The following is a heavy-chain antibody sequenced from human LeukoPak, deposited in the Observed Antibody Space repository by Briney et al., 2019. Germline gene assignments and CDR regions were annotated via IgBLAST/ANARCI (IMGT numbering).Heavy chain of an antibody. V-gene: IGHV1-8*03. Sequence: GASVRVSCKASGYTFTTYDLDWVRQAAGQGLEWMGWMNPNTGNTHYAQNFQGRVTFTRNTSISTAYMVLSSLTSDDTAVYFCARSQRRWDHNWFAPWGQGTLVTVSS. J-gene: IGHJ5*02. D-gene: IGHD1-26*01. CDR1: GYTFTTYD. CDR2: MNPNTGNT. CDR3: ARSQRRWDHNWFAP.